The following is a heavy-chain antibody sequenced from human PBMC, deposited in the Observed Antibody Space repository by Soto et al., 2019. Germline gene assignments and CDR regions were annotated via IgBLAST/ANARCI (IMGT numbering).Heavy chain of an antibody. Sequence: ASVKVSCKASGYTFTGYGISWVRQAPGQGLEWMGWISAYNGNTNYAQKLQGRVTMTTDTSTSTAYMELRSLRSDDTAVYYCARGLLTGTHDYYYYGMDVWGQGTTVTVSS. D-gene: IGHD3-9*01. V-gene: IGHV1-18*01. J-gene: IGHJ6*02. CDR1: GYTFTGYG. CDR3: ARGLLTGTHDYYYYGMDV. CDR2: ISAYNGNT.